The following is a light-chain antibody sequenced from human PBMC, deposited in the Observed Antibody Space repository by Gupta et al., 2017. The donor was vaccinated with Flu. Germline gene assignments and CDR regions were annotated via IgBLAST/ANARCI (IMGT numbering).Light chain of an antibody. CDR2: AAS. CDR1: QGISSY. Sequence: PSFLSASVGDRVTITFRASQGISSYLAWYQQKPGKAPKLLIYAASTLQSGVPSRFSGSGSGTEFTLTIISLQPEDFATYYCQQLTSYPRSFGGGTKVEIK. J-gene: IGKJ4*01. CDR3: QQLTSYPRS. V-gene: IGKV1-9*01.